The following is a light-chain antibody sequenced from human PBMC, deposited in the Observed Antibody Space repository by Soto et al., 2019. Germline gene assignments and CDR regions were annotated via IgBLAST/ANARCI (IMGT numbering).Light chain of an antibody. Sequence: QSVLTQPASVSGSPGQSISISCTGTSSDVGGYNYVSWYQQHPGKVPKLMIYEVSNRPSGVSNRFSGSKSGNTASLTISGLQAEDEADYYCASYTSRSTVVFGGGTNVTVL. CDR1: SSDVGGYNY. J-gene: IGLJ2*01. CDR2: EVS. CDR3: ASYTSRSTVV. V-gene: IGLV2-14*01.